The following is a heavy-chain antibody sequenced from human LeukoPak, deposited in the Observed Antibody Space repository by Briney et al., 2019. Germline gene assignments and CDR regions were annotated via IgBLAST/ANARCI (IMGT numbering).Heavy chain of an antibody. CDR2: IIPIFGTA. D-gene: IGHD2-21*02. CDR3: ARGIVVVTAIHYYYYGMDV. J-gene: IGHJ6*02. CDR1: GGTFSSYA. V-gene: IGHV1-69*13. Sequence: SVKVSCKASGGTFSSYAISWVRQAPGQGLEWMGGIIPIFGTANYAQKFQGRVTITADESTSTAYMELSSLRSEDTAVYYCARGIVVVTAIHYYYYGMDVWGQGTTVTVSS.